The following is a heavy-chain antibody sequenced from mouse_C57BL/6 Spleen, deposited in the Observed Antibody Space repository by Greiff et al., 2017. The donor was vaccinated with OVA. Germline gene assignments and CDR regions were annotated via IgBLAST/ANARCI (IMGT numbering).Heavy chain of an antibody. Sequence: EVKLQESGGGLVKPGGSLKLSCAASGFTFSDYGMHWVRQAPEKGLEWVAYISSGSSTIYYADTVKGRFTISRDNAKNTLFLQMTSLRSEDTAMYYCARPTTVVEDYAMDYWGQGTSVTVSS. CDR3: ARPTTVVEDYAMDY. V-gene: IGHV5-17*01. J-gene: IGHJ4*01. CDR1: GFTFSDYG. CDR2: ISSGSSTI. D-gene: IGHD1-1*01.